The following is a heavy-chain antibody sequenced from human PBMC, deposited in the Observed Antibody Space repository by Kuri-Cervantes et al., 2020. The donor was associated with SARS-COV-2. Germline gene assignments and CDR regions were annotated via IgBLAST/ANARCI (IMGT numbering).Heavy chain of an antibody. D-gene: IGHD5-12*01. CDR3: ARVWPYSGYARGFDY. CDR2: IIPIFGTA. CDR1: GYTFTSYY. V-gene: IGHV1-69*13. Sequence: SVKVSCKASGYTFTSYYMHWVRQAPGQGLGWMGGIIPIFGTANYAQKFQGRATITADESTSTAYMELSSLRSEDTAVYYCARVWPYSGYARGFDYWGQGTLVTVSS. J-gene: IGHJ4*02.